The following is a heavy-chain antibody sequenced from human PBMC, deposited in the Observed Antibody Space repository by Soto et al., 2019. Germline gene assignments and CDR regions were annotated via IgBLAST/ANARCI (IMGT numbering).Heavy chain of an antibody. Sequence: EVQLVESGGGLVQPGRSLRLSCAASGFTFDDYAMHWVRQAPGKGLEWVSGISWNSGSIGYADSVKGRFTISRDNAKNSLDLQMNSLRAEDTALYYCAKDRGSSSLRGFDYWGQGTLVTVSS. CDR2: ISWNSGSI. V-gene: IGHV3-9*01. D-gene: IGHD6-13*01. CDR3: AKDRGSSSLRGFDY. CDR1: GFTFDDYA. J-gene: IGHJ4*02.